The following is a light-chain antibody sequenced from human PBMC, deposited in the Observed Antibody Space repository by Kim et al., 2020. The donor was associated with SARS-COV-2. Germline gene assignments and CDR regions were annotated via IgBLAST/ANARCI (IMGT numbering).Light chain of an antibody. Sequence: SSELTQDPAVSVALGQRVTITCRGDSLKTYYASWYQQMPGQAPRLVIFGKNNRPAGLPDRFSGSNSGDTSSLTITGTQAEDEADYYCNARDSGGYVVFGGGTQLTVL. CDR1: SLKTYY. CDR2: GKN. J-gene: IGLJ2*01. CDR3: NARDSGGYVV. V-gene: IGLV3-19*01.